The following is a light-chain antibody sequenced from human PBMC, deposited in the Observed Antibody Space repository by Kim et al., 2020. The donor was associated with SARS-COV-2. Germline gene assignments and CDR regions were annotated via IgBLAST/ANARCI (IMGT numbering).Light chain of an antibody. J-gene: IGLJ1*01. CDR1: SSDVGGYNY. V-gene: IGLV2-11*01. Sequence: GPSVTISCTGTSSDVGGYNYVSWYQQHPGKAPKLMICDVSKRPSGVPDRFSGSKSGNTASLTISGLQAEDEADYYCCSYAGSYDYVFGTGTKVTVL. CDR2: DVS. CDR3: CSYAGSYDYV.